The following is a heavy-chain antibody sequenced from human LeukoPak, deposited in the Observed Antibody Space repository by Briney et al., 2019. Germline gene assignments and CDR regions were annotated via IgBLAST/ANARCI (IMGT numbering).Heavy chain of an antibody. Sequence: GASVKVSCKASGYTFTGYYMHWVRQAPGQGLEWMGWINPNSGGTNYAQKFQGRVTMTRDTSISTAYMELSRLRSDDTAVYYCASFIRLKPAAISNWSDPWVQRTRVTVSS. J-gene: IGHJ5*02. D-gene: IGHD2-2*01. CDR3: ASFIRLKPAAISNWSDP. CDR2: INPNSGGT. CDR1: GYTFTGYY. V-gene: IGHV1-2*02.